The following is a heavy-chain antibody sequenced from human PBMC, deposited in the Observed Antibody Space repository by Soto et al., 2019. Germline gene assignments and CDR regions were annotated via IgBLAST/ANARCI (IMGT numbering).Heavy chain of an antibody. J-gene: IGHJ4*02. CDR1: GFMFSSYV. CDR3: AVLTTVTDADY. V-gene: IGHV3-23*01. CDR2: VSGSGSRT. D-gene: IGHD4-17*01. Sequence: EVQLLESGGGLVQPGGSLRLSCAASGFMFSSYVMSWVRQAPGKGLEWVSGVSGSGSRTYYADSVKGRFSISRDNSRNTLYLQLNSLRAEATAVYYCAVLTTVTDADYWGQGTLVTVPS.